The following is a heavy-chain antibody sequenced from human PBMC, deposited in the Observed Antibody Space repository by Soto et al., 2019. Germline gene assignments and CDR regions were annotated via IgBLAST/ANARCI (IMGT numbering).Heavy chain of an antibody. J-gene: IGHJ4*02. CDR2: INAGYGNT. Sequence: QVHLVQSGAEVRKPGASVKVSCKASGYTFSSYAMHWVRQAPGQRLEWMGWINAGYGNTKSSQKFQDRITIPRDTPASTAYMELTSRRSEDTAVYYCARDTGDGTFDFWGQGTLVTVSS. D-gene: IGHD7-27*01. V-gene: IGHV1-3*01. CDR1: GYTFSSYA. CDR3: ARDTGDGTFDF.